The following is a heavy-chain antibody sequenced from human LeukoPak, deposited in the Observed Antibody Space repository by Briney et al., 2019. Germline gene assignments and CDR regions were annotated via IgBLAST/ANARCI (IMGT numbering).Heavy chain of an antibody. CDR1: AGSISGFF. J-gene: IGHJ6*03. CDR2: ISYSGST. D-gene: IGHD5-18*01. Sequence: SETLSLTCTVSAGSISGFFWSWIRQPPGKGLEWIGYISYSGSTNHNPSLKSRVTISADTSKRQVSLMLSSVTAADTAVYYCARTYRYGSFPVYHFYMDVWGKGTTVTVSS. CDR3: ARTYRYGSFPVYHFYMDV. V-gene: IGHV4-59*01.